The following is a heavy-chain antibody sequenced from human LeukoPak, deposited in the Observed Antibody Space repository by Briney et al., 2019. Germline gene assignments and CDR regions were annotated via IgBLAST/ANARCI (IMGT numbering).Heavy chain of an antibody. Sequence: GGSLRLSCAASGFTFDDYGISWVRQAPGKGLEWVSGINWNGGSTGYADSVKGRFTISRDNAKNSLYLQMNSLRAEDTALYYCARDGSVLRFLEWLRIFDYWGQGTLVTVSS. J-gene: IGHJ4*02. V-gene: IGHV3-20*04. D-gene: IGHD3-3*01. CDR3: ARDGSVLRFLEWLRIFDY. CDR2: INWNGGST. CDR1: GFTFDDYG.